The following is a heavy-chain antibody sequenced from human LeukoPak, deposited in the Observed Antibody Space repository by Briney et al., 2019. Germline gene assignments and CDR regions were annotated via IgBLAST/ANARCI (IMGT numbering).Heavy chain of an antibody. Sequence: SETLSLTCAVYGGSFSSYYWSWIRQPPGKGMEWIGEINHSGSTNYNPTPKTRVPISVATSKNQFSLKLSSVTAADTAVYFCARATYGSGWSRRHYFCYRGQGNPVTVFS. D-gene: IGHD6-19*01. V-gene: IGHV4-34*01. J-gene: IGHJ4*02. CDR1: GGSFSSYY. CDR3: ARATYGSGWSRRHYFCY. CDR2: INHSGST.